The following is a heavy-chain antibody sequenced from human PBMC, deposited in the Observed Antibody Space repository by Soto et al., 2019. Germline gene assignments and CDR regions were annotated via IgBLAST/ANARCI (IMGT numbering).Heavy chain of an antibody. D-gene: IGHD3-10*01. CDR2: ISWNSGSI. Sequence: PGGSLRLSCTASVFTFDDYAMHWVRQAPGKGLEWVSGISWNSGSIAYGDSVKGRFTISRDNAKNSLYLQMNSLRAEDTALYYCAKAYSYGSGSYFTWFDPWGQGTLVTVSS. CDR1: VFTFDDYA. CDR3: AKAYSYGSGSYFTWFDP. J-gene: IGHJ5*02. V-gene: IGHV3-9*01.